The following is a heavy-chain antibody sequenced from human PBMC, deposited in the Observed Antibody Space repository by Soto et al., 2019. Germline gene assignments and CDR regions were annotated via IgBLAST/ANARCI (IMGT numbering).Heavy chain of an antibody. CDR1: SYTFTSYG. CDR3: ARDVGAYYYDSSGYYPDAFDI. Sequence: GASVKVSCQASSYTFTSYGINWVRQAPGQGLEWMGWISAYNGNTNYAQKLQGRVTMTTDTSTSTAYMELRSLRSDDKAVYYCARDVGAYYYDSSGYYPDAFDIWGQGTMVTVSS. D-gene: IGHD3-22*01. CDR2: ISAYNGNT. J-gene: IGHJ3*02. V-gene: IGHV1-18*04.